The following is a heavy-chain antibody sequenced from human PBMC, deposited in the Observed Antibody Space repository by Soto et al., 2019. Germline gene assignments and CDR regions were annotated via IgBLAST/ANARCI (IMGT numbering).Heavy chain of an antibody. J-gene: IGHJ4*02. CDR2: ISGSGGST. Sequence: SGGSLRLSCAASGFPFSNYAMSWVRQAPGKGLEWVSSISGSGGSTHYADSVKGRFTISRDNSKNTLYLQMNSLRAEDTAVYYCAKEDVGGYYYSGLWGQGTLVTVSS. D-gene: IGHD1-26*01. CDR3: AKEDVGGYYYSGL. CDR1: GFPFSNYA. V-gene: IGHV3-23*01.